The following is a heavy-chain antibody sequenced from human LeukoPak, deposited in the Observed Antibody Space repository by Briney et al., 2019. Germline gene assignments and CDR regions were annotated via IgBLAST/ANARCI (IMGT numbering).Heavy chain of an antibody. CDR1: GGSFSGYY. CDR3: ARSRSRPTAEYFQH. J-gene: IGHJ1*01. V-gene: IGHV4-34*01. Sequence: PSETLSLTCAVYGGSFSGYYWSWIRQPPGKGLEWIGEINHSGSTNYNPSLKSRVTISVDTSKNQFSLKLSSVTAADTAVYYCARSRSRPTAEYFQHWGQDTLVTVSS. CDR2: INHSGST.